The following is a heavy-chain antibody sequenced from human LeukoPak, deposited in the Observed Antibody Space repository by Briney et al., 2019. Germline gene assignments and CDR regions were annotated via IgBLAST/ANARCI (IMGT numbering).Heavy chain of an antibody. V-gene: IGHV4-38-2*02. J-gene: IGHJ6*03. CDR3: ARGGKSYMDV. CDR1: GNSISSGYY. CDR2: IYHSGST. Sequence: KASETLSLTCTVSGNSISSGYYWGWIRQPPGKGLEWIGSIYHSGSTYYNPSLKSRVTISVDTSKNQFSLKLSSVTAADTAVYYCARGGKSYMDVWGKGTTVTVSS.